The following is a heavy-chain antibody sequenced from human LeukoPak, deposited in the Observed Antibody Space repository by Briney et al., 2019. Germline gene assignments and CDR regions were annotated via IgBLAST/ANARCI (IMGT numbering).Heavy chain of an antibody. Sequence: PSETLSLTCTVSDGSTNAYYWSWIRQPPGKGLEWIAYVRDNGENNYNPSLKSRVAISVDTANNQISLRLNFVTAADTAIYYCARQPANTAAFDIWGLGTMVTVSS. V-gene: IGHV4-59*08. CDR2: VRDNGEN. CDR3: ARQPANTAAFDI. D-gene: IGHD5-18*01. CDR1: DGSTNAYY. J-gene: IGHJ3*02.